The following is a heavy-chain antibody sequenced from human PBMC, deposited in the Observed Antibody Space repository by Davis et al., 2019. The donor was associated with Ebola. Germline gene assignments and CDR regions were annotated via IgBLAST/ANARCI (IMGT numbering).Heavy chain of an antibody. J-gene: IGHJ6*02. CDR3: TGNWIYGSGMDV. V-gene: IGHV3-11*01. CDR1: GFTFSDYY. D-gene: IGHD1-7*01. CDR2: ISGSGYTI. Sequence: PGGSLRLSCAASGFTFSDYYMTWIRQAPGKGLEWISAISGSGYTIYEADSVKGRFTISRDNRKNSLYLEMNSLRVEDTAVYYCTGNWIYGSGMDVWGPGTTVTVSS.